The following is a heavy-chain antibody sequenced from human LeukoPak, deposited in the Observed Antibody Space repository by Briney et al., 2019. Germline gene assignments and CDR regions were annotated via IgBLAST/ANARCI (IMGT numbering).Heavy chain of an antibody. CDR3: ARDREGGMDV. CDR1: GFTFSSYW. J-gene: IGHJ6*02. V-gene: IGHV3-74*01. CDR2: INRDGSST. Sequence: GGSLRLSCAASGFTFSSYWMHWVRHAPGKGLVWVSRINRDGSSTTYADSVKGRFTISRDNAKNTLYLQMNSLRAEDTAVYYCARDREGGMDVWGQGTTVTVSS.